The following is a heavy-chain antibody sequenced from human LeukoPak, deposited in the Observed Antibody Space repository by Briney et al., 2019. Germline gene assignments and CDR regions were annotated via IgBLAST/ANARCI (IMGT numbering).Heavy chain of an antibody. V-gene: IGHV1-69*13. J-gene: IGHJ6*02. CDR1: GYTFTSYA. Sequence: ASVKVSCKASGYTFTSYAISWVRQAPGQGLEWMGGIIPIFGTANYAQKFQGRVTITADESTRTAYMELSSLRSEDTAVYYCARDSTIFGVVPLYGMDVWGQGTTVTVSS. CDR3: ARDSTIFGVVPLYGMDV. CDR2: IIPIFGTA. D-gene: IGHD3-3*01.